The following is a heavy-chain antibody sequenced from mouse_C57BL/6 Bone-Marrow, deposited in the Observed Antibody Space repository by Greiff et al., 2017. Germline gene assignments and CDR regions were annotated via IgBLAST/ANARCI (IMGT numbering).Heavy chain of an antibody. D-gene: IGHD2-5*01. V-gene: IGHV1-75*01. CDR3: ARRVYYSKGGYAMDY. CDR2: IFPGSGST. Sequence: QVQLQQSGPELVKPGASVKISCKASGYTFTDYYINWVKQRPGQGLEWIGWIFPGSGSTYYNEKFKGKATLTVDKSSSTAYMLLSSLTSEDSAVYFCARRVYYSKGGYAMDYWGQGTSVTVSS. CDR1: GYTFTDYY. J-gene: IGHJ4*01.